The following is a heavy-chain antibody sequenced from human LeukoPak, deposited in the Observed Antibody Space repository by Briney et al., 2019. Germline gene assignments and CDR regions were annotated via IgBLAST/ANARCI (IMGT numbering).Heavy chain of an antibody. J-gene: IGHJ4*02. CDR1: GFTFSSYG. Sequence: GGSLRLSCAASGFTFSSYGMHWVRQAPGKGLEWVAFIRYDGSNKYYADSVKGRFTISRDNSKNTLYLQMNSLRAEDTAVYYCAKSGKGYCSGGSCYVFDYWGQGTLVTVSP. V-gene: IGHV3-30*02. CDR2: IRYDGSNK. CDR3: AKSGKGYCSGGSCYVFDY. D-gene: IGHD2-15*01.